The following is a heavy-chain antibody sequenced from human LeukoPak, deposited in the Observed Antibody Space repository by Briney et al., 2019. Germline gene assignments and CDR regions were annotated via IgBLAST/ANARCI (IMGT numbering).Heavy chain of an antibody. V-gene: IGHV4-4*09. D-gene: IGHD6-6*01. CDR3: ARIYSSSSWFDP. CDR2: IYTSGST. J-gene: IGHJ5*02. Sequence: SETLSLTCTVSGGSISSYYWSWIRQPPGKGLEWIGYIYTSGSTNYNPSLKSRVTISVDTSKNQFSLKLSSVTAADTAVYYCARIYSSSSWFDPWGQGTLVTVSS. CDR1: GGSISSYY.